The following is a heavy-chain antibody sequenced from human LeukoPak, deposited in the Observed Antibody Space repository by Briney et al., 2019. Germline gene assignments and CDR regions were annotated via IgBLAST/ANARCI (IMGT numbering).Heavy chain of an antibody. V-gene: IGHV3-9*02. J-gene: IGHJ2*01. D-gene: IGHD3-10*01. CDR3: AKDAGRGVIINWYFDL. Sequence: PRRSLMLSCAASGCTSDDNAMHWVRHAPGGGLVWVSGISWNSGSIGYADSVKGRFTISRDNAKNSLYLQMNSLRAEDTALYYCAKDAGRGVIINWYFDLWGRGTLVTVSS. CDR2: ISWNSGSI. CDR1: GCTSDDNA.